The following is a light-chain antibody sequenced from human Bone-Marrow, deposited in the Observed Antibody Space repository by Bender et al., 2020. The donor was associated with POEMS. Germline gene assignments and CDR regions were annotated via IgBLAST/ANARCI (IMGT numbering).Light chain of an antibody. CDR1: TSDIGTYNL. CDR3: SSYGGGATFWV. Sequence: QSALTQPASVSGSPGQSITISCTGSTSDIGTYNLVSWYQKYEGQAPRLVISDVTTRPSGVSDRFSGSKSGNTASLTISSLQAEDEAMYYCSSYGGGATFWVFGGGTLLTVL. V-gene: IGLV2-23*02. J-gene: IGLJ3*02. CDR2: DVT.